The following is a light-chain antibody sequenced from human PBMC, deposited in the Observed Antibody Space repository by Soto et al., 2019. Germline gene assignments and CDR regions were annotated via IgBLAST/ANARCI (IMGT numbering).Light chain of an antibody. CDR3: QSYDSSLWV. V-gene: IGLV1-40*01. Sequence: QSVLPQPPSVSGAPGQRGTISCTWSSSNIGAGYDVHWYQQLPGTAPKLLIYGTSNRPSGVPDRFSGSKSGTSASLAITGLQAEDEADYYCQSYDSSLWVFGGGTKLTVL. CDR2: GTS. CDR1: SSNIGAGYD. J-gene: IGLJ3*02.